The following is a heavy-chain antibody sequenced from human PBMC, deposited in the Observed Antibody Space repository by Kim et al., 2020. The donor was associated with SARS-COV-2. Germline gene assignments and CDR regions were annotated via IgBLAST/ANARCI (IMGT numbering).Heavy chain of an antibody. V-gene: IGHV4-38-2*02. CDR2: IYHSGST. CDR3: ARDRSFDGSYYFDY. CDR1: GYSISSGYY. Sequence: SEILSLTCTVSGYSISSGYYWGWIRQPPGKGLEWIGSIYHSGSTYYNPSLKSRVTISVDTSKNQFSLKLSSVTAADTAVYYCARDRSFDGSYYFDYWGQGTLVTVSS. D-gene: IGHD1-26*01. J-gene: IGHJ4*02.